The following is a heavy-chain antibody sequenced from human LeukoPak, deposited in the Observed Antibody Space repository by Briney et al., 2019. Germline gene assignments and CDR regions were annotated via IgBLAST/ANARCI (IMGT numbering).Heavy chain of an antibody. V-gene: IGHV3-23*01. CDR1: GFTFRDYA. CDR3: AKVSGLGSSWHLDS. Sequence: GGSLRLSCAPSGFTFRDYAMTWVRQAPGKGLEWVSATPSNAYTFNTYYAESVRGRFTISRDNSENTLYLQMNNLRTEDTAVYFCAKVSGLGSSWHLDSWGQGTLVTVSS. CDR2: TPSNAYTFNT. J-gene: IGHJ4*02. D-gene: IGHD6-13*01.